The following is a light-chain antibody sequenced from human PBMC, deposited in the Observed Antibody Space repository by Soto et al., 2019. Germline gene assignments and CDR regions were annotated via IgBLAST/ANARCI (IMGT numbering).Light chain of an antibody. Sequence: QSVLTQPPSVSGAPGQKVTISCTRSSSNIGAAYALHWYQPLTGTAPILLLYGNNNRPSGVPDRFSGSKSGTSASLAITGLQAEDEAEYYCQSYDSSLSGWVFGGGTKLTVL. CDR3: QSYDSSLSGWV. V-gene: IGLV1-40*01. CDR1: SSNIGAAYA. CDR2: GNN. J-gene: IGLJ3*02.